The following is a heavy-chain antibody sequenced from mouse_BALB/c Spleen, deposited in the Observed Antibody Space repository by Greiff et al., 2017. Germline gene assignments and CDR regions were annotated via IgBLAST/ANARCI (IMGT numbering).Heavy chain of an antibody. Sequence: QVQLQQSGPGLVAPSQSLSITCTVSGFSLTSYGVHWVRQPPGKGLEWLGVIWAGGSTNYNSALMSRLSISKDNSKSQVFLKMNSLQTDDTAMYYCARVRTPYYGNRYAMDYWGQGTSVTVSS. CDR2: IWAGGST. V-gene: IGHV2-9*02. J-gene: IGHJ4*01. CDR3: ARVRTPYYGNRYAMDY. CDR1: GFSLTSYG. D-gene: IGHD2-10*01.